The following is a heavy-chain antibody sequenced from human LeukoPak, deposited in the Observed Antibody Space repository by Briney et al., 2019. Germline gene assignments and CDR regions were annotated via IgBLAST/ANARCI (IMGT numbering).Heavy chain of an antibody. CDR2: IYHSGST. J-gene: IGHJ4*02. D-gene: IGHD4-17*01. Sequence: SGTLSLTCAVSGGSISSSNWWSWVRQPPGKGLEWIGEIYHSGSTNYNPSLKSRVTISVDESKNKFSLKLSSVAAADTAVYYWARSDRYGDYPPGKYWGQGTLVTVSS. CDR1: GGSISSSNW. V-gene: IGHV4-4*02. CDR3: ARSDRYGDYPPGKY.